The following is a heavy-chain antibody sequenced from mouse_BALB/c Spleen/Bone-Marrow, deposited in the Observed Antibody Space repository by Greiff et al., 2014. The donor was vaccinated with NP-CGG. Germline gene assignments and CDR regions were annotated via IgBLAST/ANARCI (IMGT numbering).Heavy chain of an antibody. CDR2: INPYNGDT. V-gene: IGHV1-37*01. CDR1: GYSFTGYL. Sequence: EVQLQQSGPELVKPGASVKISCKASGYSFTGYLMNWVKQSHGKSLEWIGRINPYNGDTFYNQKFKGKATLTVDKSSSTAHMELLSLTSEDSAVYYCGRVSYFTTVGAMDYWGQGTSVTVSS. J-gene: IGHJ4*01. D-gene: IGHD1-1*01. CDR3: GRVSYFTTVGAMDY.